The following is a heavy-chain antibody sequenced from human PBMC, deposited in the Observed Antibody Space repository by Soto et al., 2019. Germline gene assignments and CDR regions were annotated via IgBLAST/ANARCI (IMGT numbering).Heavy chain of an antibody. Sequence: VASVKVSCKASGGTFSSYTSSWVRQAPGQGLEWMGGIIPILGIANYAQKFQGRVTITADKSTSTAYMELSSLRSEDTAVYYCARGTDYDILTGYYDAADYWGQGTLVTVSS. CDR1: GGTFSSYT. CDR2: IIPILGIA. V-gene: IGHV1-69*10. D-gene: IGHD3-9*01. CDR3: ARGTDYDILTGYYDAADY. J-gene: IGHJ4*02.